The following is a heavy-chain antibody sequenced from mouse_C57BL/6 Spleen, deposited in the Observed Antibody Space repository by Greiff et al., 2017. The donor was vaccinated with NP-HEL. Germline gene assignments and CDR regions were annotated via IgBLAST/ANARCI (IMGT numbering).Heavy chain of an antibody. J-gene: IGHJ3*01. CDR2: INPNNGGT. V-gene: IGHV1-26*01. CDR1: GYTFTDYY. D-gene: IGHD1-1*01. Sequence: EVQLQQSGPELVKPGASVKISCKASGYTFTDYYMNWVKQSHGKSLEWIGDINPNNGGTSYNQKFKGKATLTVDKSSSTAYMGLRSLTSEDSAVYYCARHYYGSRGAYWGQGTLVTVSA. CDR3: ARHYYGSRGAY.